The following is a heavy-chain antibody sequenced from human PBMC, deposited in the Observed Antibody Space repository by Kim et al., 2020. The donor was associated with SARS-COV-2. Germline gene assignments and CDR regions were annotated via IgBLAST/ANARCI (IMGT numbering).Heavy chain of an antibody. CDR2: GPT. CDR3: AARGSFDY. V-gene: IGHV3-15*01. Sequence: GPTDYSASVRCRFTITRDDSRNMLYLQMNSLKTEDTAIYYCAARGSFDYWGQGALVTVPS. J-gene: IGHJ4*02. D-gene: IGHD5-12*01.